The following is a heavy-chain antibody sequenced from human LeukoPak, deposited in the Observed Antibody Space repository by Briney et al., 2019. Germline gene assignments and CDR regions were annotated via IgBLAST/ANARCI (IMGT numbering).Heavy chain of an antibody. CDR2: MNPNSGNT. CDR1: GYTFTSYD. Sequence: ASVKVSCKASGYTFTSYDINWVRQATGQGLEWMGWMNPNSGNTGYAQKFQGRVTMTRNTPISTAYMELSSLRSEDTAVYYCARVLDYGGNSGMMFWDQGSLVTVSS. J-gene: IGHJ4*02. D-gene: IGHD4-23*01. CDR3: ARVLDYGGNSGMMF. V-gene: IGHV1-8*01.